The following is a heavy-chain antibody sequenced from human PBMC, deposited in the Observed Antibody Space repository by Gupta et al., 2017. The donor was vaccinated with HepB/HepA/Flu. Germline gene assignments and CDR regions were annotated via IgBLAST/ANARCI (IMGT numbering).Heavy chain of an antibody. V-gene: IGHV1-2*02. J-gene: IGHJ4*02. CDR3: ARSDHMGTSCYHFGY. CDR2: INPNSGGT. D-gene: IGHD2-2*01. Sequence: QVQLVQSGAEVKKPGASVKVSCKASGYTFTGYYMHWVRQAPGQGLEWMGWINPNSGGTNYAQKFQGRVTMTRDTSISTAYMELSRLRSDDTAVYYCARSDHMGTSCYHFGYWGQGTLVTVSS. CDR1: GYTFTGYY.